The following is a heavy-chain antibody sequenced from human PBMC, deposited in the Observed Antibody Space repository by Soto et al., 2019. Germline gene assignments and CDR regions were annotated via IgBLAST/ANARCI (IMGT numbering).Heavy chain of an antibody. J-gene: IGHJ6*02. D-gene: IGHD2-2*01. CDR2: IIPITATA. CDR3: ARSQGSSTSLEIYYYYYYGMDV. Sequence: QVQLVQSGAEVKKPGSSVKVSCKASGGTFGSYAISWVRQAPGQGLEWMGGIIPITATANYAQKFQGRVPITADESTSTAAMQLSSLRSEDTAVYYCARSQGSSTSLEIYYYYYYGMDVWGQGTTVTVYS. V-gene: IGHV1-69*01. CDR1: GGTFGSYA.